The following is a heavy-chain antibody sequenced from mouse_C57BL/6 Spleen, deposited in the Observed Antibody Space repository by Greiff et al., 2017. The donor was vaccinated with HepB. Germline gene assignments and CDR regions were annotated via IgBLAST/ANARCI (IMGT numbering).Heavy chain of an antibody. Sequence: EVQLQQSGPELVKPGASVKMSCKASGYTFTDYNMHWVKQSHGKSLEWIGYINPNNGGTSYNQKFKGKATLTVNKSSSTAYMELRSLTSEDSAVYYCAIYSNYDDYAMDYWGQRTSVTVSS. CDR3: AIYSNYDDYAMDY. CDR2: INPNNGGT. CDR1: GYTFTDYN. D-gene: IGHD2-5*01. V-gene: IGHV1-22*01. J-gene: IGHJ4*01.